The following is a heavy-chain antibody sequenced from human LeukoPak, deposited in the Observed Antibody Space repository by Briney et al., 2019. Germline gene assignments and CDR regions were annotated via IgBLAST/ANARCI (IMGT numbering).Heavy chain of an antibody. CDR1: GYTFTGYY. J-gene: IGHJ4*02. V-gene: IGHV1-2*02. Sequence: GASVKVSCKAAGYTFTGYYMHWVRQAPGQGLEWMGWINPNSGGTNYAQKFQGRVTMTRDTSISTVYMELSRLRFDDTAVYYCARVNDRATVTPRLGYWGQGTLVPVSS. CDR2: INPNSGGT. D-gene: IGHD4-17*01. CDR3: ARVNDRATVTPRLGY.